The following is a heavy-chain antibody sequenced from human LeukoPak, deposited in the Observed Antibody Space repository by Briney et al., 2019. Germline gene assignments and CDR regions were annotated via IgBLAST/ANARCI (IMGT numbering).Heavy chain of an antibody. CDR1: GYSISSGYY. CDR3: AMHTYYDSSGYYY. Sequence: AETLSLTCAVSGYSISSGYYWGWIRQPPGKGLEWIGSIYHSGSTYYNPSLKSRVTISVDTSMNQFSLKLSSVTAADTAVYYCAMHTYYDSSGYYYWGQGTLVTVSS. CDR2: IYHSGST. J-gene: IGHJ4*02. V-gene: IGHV4-38-2*01. D-gene: IGHD3-22*01.